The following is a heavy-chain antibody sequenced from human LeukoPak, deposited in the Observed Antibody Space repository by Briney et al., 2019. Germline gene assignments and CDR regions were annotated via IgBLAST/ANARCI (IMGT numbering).Heavy chain of an antibody. D-gene: IGHD3-16*01. CDR3: VGGGAFDF. J-gene: IGHJ3*01. Sequence: SPGGSLRLSCAASGFTFTDYYMSWIRQAPGKGLEWVSYISSSGSVIYYGDSVKGRFAVSRDNARNSLYLQMNSLRAEDTAVYYCVGGGAFDFWGQGTMVTVSS. CDR1: GFTFTDYY. CDR2: ISSSGSVI. V-gene: IGHV3-11*04.